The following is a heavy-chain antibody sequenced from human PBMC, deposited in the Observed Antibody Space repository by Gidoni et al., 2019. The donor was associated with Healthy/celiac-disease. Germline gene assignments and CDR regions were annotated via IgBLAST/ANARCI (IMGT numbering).Heavy chain of an antibody. CDR1: GFSLSTSGVG. CDR3: AQADPYYDFWSGHYYYGMDV. Sequence: QITLKESGPTLVKPTQTLTLTCTFSGFSLSTSGVGVGWIRQPPGKALEWLALIYWNDDKRYSPSLKSRLTITKDTSKNQVVLTMTNIDPVDTATYYCAQADPYYDFWSGHYYYGMDVWGQGTTVTVSS. D-gene: IGHD3-3*01. V-gene: IGHV2-5*01. CDR2: IYWNDDK. J-gene: IGHJ6*02.